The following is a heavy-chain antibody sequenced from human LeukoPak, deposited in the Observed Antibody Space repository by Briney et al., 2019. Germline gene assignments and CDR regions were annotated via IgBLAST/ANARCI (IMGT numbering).Heavy chain of an antibody. CDR3: TKDASGFCSSSSCYTNDY. CDR1: GFTFSSYA. V-gene: IGHV3-30*02. J-gene: IGHJ4*02. Sequence: PGRSLRLSCAASGFTFSSYAMHWVRQAPGKGLEWVAFIRFDGSNEYYADSLKGRFTISRDNSKNTLYLQMNSLRVEDTALYYCTKDASGFCSSSSCYTNDYWGQGTLVTVSS. D-gene: IGHD2-2*02. CDR2: IRFDGSNE.